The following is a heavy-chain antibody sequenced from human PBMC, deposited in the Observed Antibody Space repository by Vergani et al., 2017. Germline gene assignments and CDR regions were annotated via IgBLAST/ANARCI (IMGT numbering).Heavy chain of an antibody. CDR2: ISGSGGST. J-gene: IGHJ4*02. D-gene: IGHD6-13*01. CDR3: AKGGISSSWYSLDY. V-gene: IGHV3-23*01. Sequence: EVQLLESGGGLVQPGGSLRLSCAASGFTFSSYAMSWVRQAPGNGLEWVSAISGSGGSTYYADSVKGRFTISRDNSKNTLYLQMNSLRAEDTAVYYCAKGGISSSWYSLDYWGQGTLVTVSS. CDR1: GFTFSSYA.